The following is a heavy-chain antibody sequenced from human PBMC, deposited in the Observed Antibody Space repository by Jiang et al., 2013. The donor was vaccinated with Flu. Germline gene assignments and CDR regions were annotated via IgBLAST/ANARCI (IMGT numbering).Heavy chain of an antibody. V-gene: IGHV1-18*01. Sequence: GAEVKKPGASVKVSCKASGYTFTSYGISWVRQAPGQGLEWMGWISAYNGNTNYAQKLQGRVTMTTDTSTSTAYMELRSLRSDDTAVYYCARVGMITFGGVIVIIPDWFDPWGQGTLVTVSS. CDR2: ISAYNGNT. CDR3: ARVGMITFGGVIVIIPDWFDP. J-gene: IGHJ5*02. D-gene: IGHD3-16*02. CDR1: GYTFTSYG.